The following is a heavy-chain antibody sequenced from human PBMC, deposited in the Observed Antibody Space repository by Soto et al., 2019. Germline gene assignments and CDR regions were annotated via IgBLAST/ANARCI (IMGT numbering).Heavy chain of an antibody. CDR1: GFTFSSYG. CDR3: ATTGPY. J-gene: IGHJ4*02. Sequence: QVQLVESGGGVVQPGRSLRLSCAASGFTFSSYGMHWVRQAPGKGLEWVAVIRFDGSNKFYADSVKGRFTISRDNSKNTVSLQMNSLRDEDSAAYYCATTGPYWGQGTLVTFSS. V-gene: IGHV3-33*01. CDR2: IRFDGSNK.